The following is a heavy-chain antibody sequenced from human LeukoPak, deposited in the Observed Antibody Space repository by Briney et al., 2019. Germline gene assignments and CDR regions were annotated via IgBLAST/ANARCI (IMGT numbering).Heavy chain of an antibody. J-gene: IGHJ4*02. D-gene: IGHD3-22*01. Sequence: GGSLRLSCAASGFTFSSYWMSWVRQAPGKGLEWVANIKQDGSEKYYVDSVKGRFTISRDDAKNSLYLQMNSLRPEDTAVYYCTRGQYYYHSGHYLGNFDYWGPGTLVTVSS. V-gene: IGHV3-7*01. CDR2: IKQDGSEK. CDR1: GFTFSSYW. CDR3: TRGQYYYHSGHYLGNFDY.